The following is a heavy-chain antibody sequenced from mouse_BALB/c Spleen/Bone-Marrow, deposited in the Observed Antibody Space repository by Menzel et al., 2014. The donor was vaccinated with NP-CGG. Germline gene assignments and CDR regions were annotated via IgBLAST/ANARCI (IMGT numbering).Heavy chain of an antibody. D-gene: IGHD2-14*01. J-gene: IGHJ2*01. CDR3: ARPVYRYDPPAY. Sequence: VQLKESGGGLVQPGGSLKLSCAASGFDFSRYWMSWVRQAPGKGLEWIGEINPDSSTLNYTPFLKDKFIISRDNAKNTLYLQMNKVRSEDTALYYCARPVYRYDPPAYWGQGTTLTVSS. CDR1: GFDFSRYW. CDR2: INPDSSTL. V-gene: IGHV4-1*02.